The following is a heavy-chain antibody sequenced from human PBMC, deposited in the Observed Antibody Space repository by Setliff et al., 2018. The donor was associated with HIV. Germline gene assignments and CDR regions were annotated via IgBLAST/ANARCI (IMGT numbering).Heavy chain of an antibody. CDR1: GYSLSIYA. Sequence: GASVKVSCKASGYSLSIYAISWVRQAPGQGLEWMGWIDSNNGNRNFAQKFRGRVTMTTDISTNTAYMEVRSLSFDDTAVYYCARDTNRKIDYWGQGVLVTVSS. V-gene: IGHV1-18*01. CDR3: ARDTNRKIDY. D-gene: IGHD3-3*01. J-gene: IGHJ4*02. CDR2: IDSNNGNR.